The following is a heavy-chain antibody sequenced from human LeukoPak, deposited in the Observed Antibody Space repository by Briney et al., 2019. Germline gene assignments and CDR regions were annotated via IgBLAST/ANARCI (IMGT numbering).Heavy chain of an antibody. CDR3: AKDPGGSGLWVAFDI. D-gene: IGHD3-16*01. Sequence: PGGSLRLSCAASGFTFSSYAMHWVRQAPGKGLEWVAVISYDGSNKYYADSVKGRFTISRDNSKNTLYLQMNSLRAEDTAVYYCAKDPGGSGLWVAFDIWGQGTMVTVSS. V-gene: IGHV3-30-3*01. CDR2: ISYDGSNK. J-gene: IGHJ3*02. CDR1: GFTFSSYA.